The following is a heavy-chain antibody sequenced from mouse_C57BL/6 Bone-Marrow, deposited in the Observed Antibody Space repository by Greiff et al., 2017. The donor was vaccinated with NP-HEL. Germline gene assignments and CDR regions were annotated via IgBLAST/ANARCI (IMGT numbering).Heavy chain of an antibody. V-gene: IGHV5-16*01. D-gene: IGHD2-2*01. CDR3: ARELPYGYDEGYAMDY. CDR2: INYDGSST. Sequence: EVQLVESEGGLVQPGSSMKLSCTASGFTFSDYYMAWVRQVPEKGLEWVANINYDGSSTYYLDSLKSRFIISRDTAKNILYLQMSSLKSEDTATYYCARELPYGYDEGYAMDYWGQGTSATVSA. J-gene: IGHJ4*01. CDR1: GFTFSDYY.